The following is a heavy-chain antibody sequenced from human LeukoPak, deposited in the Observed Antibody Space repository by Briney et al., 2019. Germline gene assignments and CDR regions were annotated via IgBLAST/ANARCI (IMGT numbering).Heavy chain of an antibody. CDR1: GFTFSSYW. J-gene: IGHJ4*02. D-gene: IGHD2-15*01. Sequence: PGGSLRLSCAASGFTFSSYWMSWVRQAPGKGLEWVANIKQDGSEKYYVDSVKGRFTISRDNAKNSLYLQMNSLRAEDTALYYCARGYCSSGSCYSPAFDYWGQGTLVTVSS. CDR2: IKQDGSEK. CDR3: ARGYCSSGSCYSPAFDY. V-gene: IGHV3-7*03.